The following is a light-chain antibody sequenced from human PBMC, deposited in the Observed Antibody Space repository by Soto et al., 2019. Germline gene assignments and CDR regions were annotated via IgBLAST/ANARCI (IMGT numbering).Light chain of an antibody. CDR3: QSYDSSLDGWV. V-gene: IGLV1-40*01. CDR2: GNN. Sequence: QSVLTQPPSVSGAPGQRVIISCTGNNSNIGAGYNVQWYQQLPGTAPKLLIYGNNNRPSGVPDRLSGSKSGTSASLAITGLQAEDEADYYCQSYDSSLDGWVFGGGTKVTVL. J-gene: IGLJ3*02. CDR1: NSNIGAGYN.